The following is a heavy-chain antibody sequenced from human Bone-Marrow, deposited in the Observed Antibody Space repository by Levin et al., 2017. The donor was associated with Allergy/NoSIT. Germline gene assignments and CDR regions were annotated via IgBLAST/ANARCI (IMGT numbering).Heavy chain of an antibody. CDR1: GFTFSDYY. CDR3: TRDPRVGDY. CDR2: ISPGSNDI. Sequence: PGGSLRLSCTASGFTFSDYYMTWFRQAPGKGLECVSYISPGSNDITYADSVKGRFTISRDNAKNSLFLQMNYLRAEDTAVYYCTRDPRVGDYWGQGTLVTVSS. J-gene: IGHJ4*02. V-gene: IGHV3-11*05.